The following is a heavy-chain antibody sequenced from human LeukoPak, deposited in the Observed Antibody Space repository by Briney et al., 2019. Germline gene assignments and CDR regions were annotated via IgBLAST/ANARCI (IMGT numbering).Heavy chain of an antibody. CDR3: AREGAGSYGFRYIDV. CDR2: IYYYGST. J-gene: IGHJ6*03. CDR1: GGSMTNYY. V-gene: IGHV4-59*01. D-gene: IGHD5-18*01. Sequence: SESLSLTCAVSGGSMTNYYWTWIRQPPGEGLEWLAYIYYYGSTNYNPSLESRLTLTVDTSKNQFSLKLSSVTAADTAVYYCAREGAGSYGFRYIDVWGKGTTVTVS.